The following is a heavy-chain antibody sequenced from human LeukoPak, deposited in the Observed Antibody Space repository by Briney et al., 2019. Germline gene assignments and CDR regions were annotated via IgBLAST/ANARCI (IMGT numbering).Heavy chain of an antibody. CDR2: ISTSSNNI. D-gene: IGHD3-16*01. J-gene: IGHJ4*02. V-gene: IGHV3-21*01. CDR1: GFTFSTYT. CDR3: ARGRGGF. Sequence: PGGSLRLSCAASGFTFSTYTMNWVRQAPGKGLEWVSSISTSSNNIYYSDSMKGRFTISRDNAKNSLYLQMNSLTAEDTAVYYCARGRGGFWGQGTLVTVSS.